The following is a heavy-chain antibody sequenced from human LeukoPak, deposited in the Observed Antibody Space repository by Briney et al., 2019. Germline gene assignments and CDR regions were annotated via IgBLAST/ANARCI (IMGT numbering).Heavy chain of an antibody. CDR1: GYTFTSYY. J-gene: IGHJ6*03. CDR3: ARDTVVVPAAMRGAYYYYYYMDV. CDR2: INPSGGST. V-gene: IGHV1-46*01. Sequence: ASVKVSCKASGYTFTSYYMHWVRQAPGQGLEWMGIINPSGGSTSYAQKFQGRVTMTRDMSTSTVYMELRSLRSDDTAVYYCARDTVVVPAAMRGAYYYYYYMDVWGKGTTVTVSS. D-gene: IGHD2-2*01.